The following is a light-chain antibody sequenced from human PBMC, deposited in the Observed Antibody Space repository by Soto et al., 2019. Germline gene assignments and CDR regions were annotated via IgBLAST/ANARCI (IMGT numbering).Light chain of an antibody. CDR1: QSVRRNY. Sequence: EIVLTQSPGTLSLSPGEIATLSCRAYQSVRRNYLAWYQQKTGQAPSILISDASNRATGIPDRLSGSGSRTDLTLTISRLGPEDFAVYYCHXHSNWPLTFGGGTKVDIK. V-gene: IGKV3D-20*02. CDR2: DAS. CDR3: HXHSNWPLT. J-gene: IGKJ4*01.